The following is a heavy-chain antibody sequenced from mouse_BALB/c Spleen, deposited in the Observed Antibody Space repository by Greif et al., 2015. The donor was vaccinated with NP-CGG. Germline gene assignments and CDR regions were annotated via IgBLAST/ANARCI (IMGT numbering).Heavy chain of an antibody. CDR2: INPYNGAA. J-gene: IGHJ4*01. V-gene: IGHV1-31*01. D-gene: IGHD1-1*01. CDR3: AILLRTYAMDY. CDR1: GYSFTGYY. Sequence: VQLQQSGPELVKPGASVKISCKASGYSFTGYYMHWVKQSHVKSLEWIGRINPYNGAASYNQNFKDKASLTVDKSSSTAYMELHSLTYEDSAVYYCAILLRTYAMDYWGQVTSVTVSS.